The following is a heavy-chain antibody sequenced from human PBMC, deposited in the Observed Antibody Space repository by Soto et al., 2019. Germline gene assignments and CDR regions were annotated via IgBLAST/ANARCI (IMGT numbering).Heavy chain of an antibody. J-gene: IGHJ5*02. V-gene: IGHV5-51*01. CDR1: GYSLTSYW. CDR3: ARTRGWYANWFDP. D-gene: IGHD6-19*01. CDR2: IYPGDSDT. Sequence: GESLKISCKGSGYSLTSYWIGWVRQMPGKGPEWMGIIYPGDSDTRYSPSFQGQVTISADKSISTAYLQWSSLKASDTAMYYCARTRGWYANWFDPWGQGTLVTVSS.